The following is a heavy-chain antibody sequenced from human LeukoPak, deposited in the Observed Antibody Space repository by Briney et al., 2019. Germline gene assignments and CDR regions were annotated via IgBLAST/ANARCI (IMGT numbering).Heavy chain of an antibody. D-gene: IGHD6-19*01. J-gene: IGHJ4*02. Sequence: SQTLSLTCAISGDSVSSNSGAWNWIRQSPSRGLEWLGRTYYRSKWYNEYAVSVKSRISINPDTFKNQFSLQLNSVTPEDTAVYYCARGGTSSGPGFDYWGQGTPVIVSA. CDR2: TYYRSKWYN. V-gene: IGHV6-1*01. CDR1: GDSVSSNSGA. CDR3: ARGGTSSGPGFDY.